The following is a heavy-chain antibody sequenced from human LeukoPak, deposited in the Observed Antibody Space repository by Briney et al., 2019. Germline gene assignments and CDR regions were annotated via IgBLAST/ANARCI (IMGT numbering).Heavy chain of an antibody. D-gene: IGHD4-17*01. V-gene: IGHV3-33*01. J-gene: IGHJ4*02. CDR2: IWYDGSNK. CDR3: ARVQLADYGVDY. Sequence: PGGSLRLSCAASGFTFSSYGMHWVRQAPGRGLEWVAVIWYDGSNKYYADSVKGRFTISRDNSKNTLYLQMNSLRAEDTAVYYCARVQLADYGVDYWGQGTLVTVSS. CDR1: GFTFSSYG.